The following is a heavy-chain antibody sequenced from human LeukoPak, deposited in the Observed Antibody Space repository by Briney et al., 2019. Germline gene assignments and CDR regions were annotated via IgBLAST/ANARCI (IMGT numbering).Heavy chain of an antibody. V-gene: IGHV3-30*18. Sequence: GGSLRLSCAASGFTFSSYGMHWVRQAPGKGLEWEAVILYDGSNKYYAGSVKGRFTISRDNSKNTLYLQMNSLRGEDPAVYFCVKDSSNWDARYYFDYWGEGTLVTVSS. CDR2: ILYDGSNK. CDR3: VKDSSNWDARYYFDY. CDR1: GFTFSSYG. J-gene: IGHJ4*02. D-gene: IGHD1-1*01.